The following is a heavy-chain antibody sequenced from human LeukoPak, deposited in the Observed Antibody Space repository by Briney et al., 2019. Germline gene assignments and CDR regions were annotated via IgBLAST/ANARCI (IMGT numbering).Heavy chain of an antibody. D-gene: IGHD6-19*01. J-gene: IGHJ3*02. CDR3: ARTISSAGWSDDAFDI. CDR2: INWDGGST. V-gene: IGHV3-20*04. Sequence: GGSLRLSCAASGFTFDDYGMSWARQAPGKGLEWVSGINWDGGSTGYADSVKGRFTISRDNAKNFLYLQMNSLRAEDTALYYCARTISSAGWSDDAFDIWGQGTMVTVSS. CDR1: GFTFDDYG.